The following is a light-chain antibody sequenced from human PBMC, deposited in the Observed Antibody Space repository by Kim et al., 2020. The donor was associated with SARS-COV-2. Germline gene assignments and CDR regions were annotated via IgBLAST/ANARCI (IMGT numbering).Light chain of an antibody. V-gene: IGKV3-11*01. CDR2: GAS. Sequence: ALSPGERATLSCRASQSVGTYLAWYQQKPGQAPRLLIYGASNRATGIPARFSGNGSGTDFTLTISSLEPDDFAVYYCQQRSNWRTFGQGTKVDIK. CDR1: QSVGTY. J-gene: IGKJ1*01. CDR3: QQRSNWRT.